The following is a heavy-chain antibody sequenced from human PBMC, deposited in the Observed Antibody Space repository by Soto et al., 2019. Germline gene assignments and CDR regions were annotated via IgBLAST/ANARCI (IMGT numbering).Heavy chain of an antibody. CDR2: ISSDGSTT. CDR1: GITFSSSW. Sequence: GSLRRSCAASGITFSSSWMHWVRQAPGKGLVWVSRISSDGSTTNYADSVKGRFTISRDNAENRLFPQMNSLRAEDTAVYYCAPSDRPALTSWGQGTMVTVSS. CDR3: APSDRPALTS. J-gene: IGHJ4*02. D-gene: IGHD2-2*01. V-gene: IGHV3-74*01.